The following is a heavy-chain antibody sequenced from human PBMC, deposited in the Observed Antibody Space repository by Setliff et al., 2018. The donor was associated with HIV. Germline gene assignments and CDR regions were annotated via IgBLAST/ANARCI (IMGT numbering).Heavy chain of an antibody. CDR3: ARDLRGDSVPATAAKSFDI. Sequence: PSETLSLTCTVSGDSISSNNYYWAWIRQSPGKGLEWIGEINDSGSTNNNPSLKSRVAMSVDTSKNQFSLKLSSVTAADTAVYYCARDLRGDSVPATAAKSFDIWGQGTLVTVSS. J-gene: IGHJ3*02. CDR1: GDSISSNNYY. D-gene: IGHD2-21*02. V-gene: IGHV4-39*07. CDR2: INDSGST.